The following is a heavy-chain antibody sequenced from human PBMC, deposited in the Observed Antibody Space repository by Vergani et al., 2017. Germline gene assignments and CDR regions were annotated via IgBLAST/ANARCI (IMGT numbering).Heavy chain of an antibody. V-gene: IGHV4-38-2*01. D-gene: IGHD3-10*01. CDR3: ARQRGSGGFVPSSYFYGMDV. CDR1: DSSIMTNPY. J-gene: IGHJ6*02. Sequence: QVQLQESGPGLVKPSETLTLTCDVSDSSIMTNPYWGWFRQSPGKGLEWIGCIHHSGDTHYNSSLKSRVSISIVSSSKFSLSLTSVTAADTAIYDCARQRGSGGFVPSSYFYGMDVWGHGNTVTVSS. CDR2: IHHSGDT.